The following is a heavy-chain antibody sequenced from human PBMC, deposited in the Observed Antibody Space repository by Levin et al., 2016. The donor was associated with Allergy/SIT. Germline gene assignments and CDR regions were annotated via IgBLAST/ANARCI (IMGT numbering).Heavy chain of an antibody. J-gene: IGHJ4*02. Sequence: WIRQPPGKGLEWVSYISSSGSTIYYADSVKGRFTISRDNAKNSLYLQMNSLRAEDTAVYYCASSPGGLLKSRSWQLLLLARDYWGQGTLVTVSS. D-gene: IGHD2-15*01. CDR3: ASSPGGLLKSRSWQLLLLARDY. CDR2: ISSSGSTI. V-gene: IGHV3-48*03.